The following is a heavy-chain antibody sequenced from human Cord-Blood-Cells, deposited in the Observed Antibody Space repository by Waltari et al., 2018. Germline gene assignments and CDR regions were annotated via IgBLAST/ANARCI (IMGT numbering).Heavy chain of an antibody. Sequence: QVQLQQWCAGMLKPSETLSLTCAVYGGSFSGYYWRWIRQPPGKGLEWVGEINHSGSTNYNPSLKSRVTISVDTSKNQFSLKLSSVTAADTAVYYCARIYDFWSGYYEDYYYYMDVWGKGTTVTVSS. CDR2: INHSGST. J-gene: IGHJ6*03. V-gene: IGHV4-34*01. CDR3: ARIYDFWSGYYEDYYYYMDV. CDR1: GGSFSGYY. D-gene: IGHD3-3*01.